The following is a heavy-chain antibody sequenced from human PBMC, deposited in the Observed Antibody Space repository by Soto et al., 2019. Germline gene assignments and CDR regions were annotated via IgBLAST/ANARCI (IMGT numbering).Heavy chain of an antibody. D-gene: IGHD1-26*01. CDR2: ISAYNGNT. Sequence: QVQLVQSGAEVKKPGASVKVSCKASGYIFTNYGISWVRQAPGQGLQWMGWISAYNGNTNYAQKFQGRVTMTIDTPTRPAFMELRSLTSDDTAVYYGARAPTGGSYPGYWGQGTLVTVSS. J-gene: IGHJ4*02. CDR1: GYIFTNYG. V-gene: IGHV1-18*01. CDR3: ARAPTGGSYPGY.